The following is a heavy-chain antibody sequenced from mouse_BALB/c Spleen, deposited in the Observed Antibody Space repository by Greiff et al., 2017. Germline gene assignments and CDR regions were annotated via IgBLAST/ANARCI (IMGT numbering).Heavy chain of an antibody. CDR2: IYPGNSDT. D-gene: IGHD1-1*01. Sequence: EVQLQQSGTVLARPGASVKMSCKASGYTFTSYWMHWVKQRPGQGLEWIGAIYPGNSDTSYNQKFKGKAKLTAVTSTSTAYMELSSLTNEDSAVYYCTRSPPHYYGSSYGAYWGQGTTLTVSS. V-gene: IGHV1-5*01. CDR1: GYTFTSYW. CDR3: TRSPPHYYGSSYGAY. J-gene: IGHJ2*01.